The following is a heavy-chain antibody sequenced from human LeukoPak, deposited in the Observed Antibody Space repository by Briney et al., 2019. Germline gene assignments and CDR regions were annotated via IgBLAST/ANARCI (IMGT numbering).Heavy chain of an antibody. J-gene: IGHJ4*02. Sequence: GGPLRFSGKGSGYSFTSYWIAWWAQMPGKGLEWMGIIYPGDSDTRYSPSFQGQVTISADKSISTAYLQWSSLKASDTAMYYCARRGTTYFDYWGQGTLVTVSS. CDR2: IYPGDSDT. V-gene: IGHV5-51*01. D-gene: IGHD1-14*01. CDR3: ARRGTTYFDY. CDR1: GYSFTSYW.